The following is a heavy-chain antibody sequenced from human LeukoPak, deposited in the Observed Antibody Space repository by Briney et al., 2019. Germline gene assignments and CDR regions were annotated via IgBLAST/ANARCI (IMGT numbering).Heavy chain of an antibody. J-gene: IGHJ4*02. CDR2: INHSGGT. D-gene: IGHD5-18*01. V-gene: IGHV4-34*01. CDR3: ARGSLARGYSYGWPFDY. CDR1: GGSFSGYY. Sequence: PSETLSLTCAVYGGSFSGYYWSWIRQPPGKGLEWIGEINHSGGTNYNPSLKSRVTISVDTSKSQFSLKLSSVTAADTAVYYCARGSLARGYSYGWPFDYWGQGTLVTVSS.